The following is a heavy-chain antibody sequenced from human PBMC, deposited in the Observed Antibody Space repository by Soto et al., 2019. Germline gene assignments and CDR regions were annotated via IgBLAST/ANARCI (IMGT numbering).Heavy chain of an antibody. D-gene: IGHD3-10*01. V-gene: IGHV3-15*01. CDR2: IKSKTDGGTT. CDR1: GFTFSNAW. Sequence: GGSLRLSCAASGFTFSNAWMSWVRQAPGKGLEWVGRIKSKTDGGTTDYAAPVKGRFTISRDDSKNTLYLQMNSLKTEDTAVYYCTTESLGSGRPIDYWGQGTLVTVSS. CDR3: TTESLGSGRPIDY. J-gene: IGHJ4*02.